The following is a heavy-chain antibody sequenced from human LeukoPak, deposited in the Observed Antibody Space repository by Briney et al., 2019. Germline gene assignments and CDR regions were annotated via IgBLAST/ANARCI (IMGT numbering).Heavy chain of an antibody. D-gene: IGHD3-22*01. V-gene: IGHV3-33*08. J-gene: IGHJ2*01. CDR1: GFTFSSYG. Sequence: GGSLRLSCAASGFTFSSYGMHWVRQAPGKGLEWVAVIWFDGSNRNYADSVKGRFTISRDNSNNTLYLQMDSLRAEDTAVYYCARAPSLFYYDSSGYYNGYFDLWGRGTLVTVSS. CDR2: IWFDGSNR. CDR3: ARAPSLFYYDSSGYYNGYFDL.